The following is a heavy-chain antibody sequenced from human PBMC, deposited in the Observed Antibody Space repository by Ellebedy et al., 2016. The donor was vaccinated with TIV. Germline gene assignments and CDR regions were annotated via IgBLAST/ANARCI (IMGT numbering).Heavy chain of an antibody. CDR2: ISRSGNYV. V-gene: IGHV3-21*01. CDR1: GFSFSNFG. Sequence: GESLKISXTASGFSFSNFGMSWVRQVPGKGLEWVSSISRSGNYVYYADSLKGRLTISRDNANNSLFLQMNSLTGEDTAVYYCAKKARDWYFDVWGRGTLVTVSS. CDR3: AKKARDWYFDV. J-gene: IGHJ2*01.